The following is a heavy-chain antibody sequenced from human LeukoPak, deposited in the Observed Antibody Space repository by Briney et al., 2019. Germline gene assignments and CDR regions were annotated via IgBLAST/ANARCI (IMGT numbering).Heavy chain of an antibody. J-gene: IGHJ4*02. Sequence: GGSLRLSCAASGLTFSNYGMTWVRQAPGKGLEWVANIREDGSEKYYVDSVRGRFTISRDNAKNSLLLQMNSLRAEDTAVYYCAKYYDSNAYYFDFWGQGTLVTVSS. CDR2: IREDGSEK. CDR3: AKYYDSNAYYFDF. CDR1: GLTFSNYG. V-gene: IGHV3-7*03. D-gene: IGHD3-22*01.